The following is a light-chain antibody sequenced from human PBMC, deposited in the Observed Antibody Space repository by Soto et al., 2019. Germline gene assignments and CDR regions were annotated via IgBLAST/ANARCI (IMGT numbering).Light chain of an antibody. CDR3: HQRRNWLFS. CDR1: QSVGNY. CDR2: DAS. V-gene: IGKV3-11*01. Sequence: EFVLTQSPAILSLSPGEGATLSCSASQSVGNYLAWYQQKPGQAPRLLIYDASNRATGIPARFSGSGYGTDFTLTISSLEPEDFAVYYCHQRRNWLFSFGPGTKVDMK. J-gene: IGKJ3*01.